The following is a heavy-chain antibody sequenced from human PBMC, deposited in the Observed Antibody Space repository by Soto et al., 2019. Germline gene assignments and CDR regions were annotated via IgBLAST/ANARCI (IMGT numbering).Heavy chain of an antibody. CDR1: GGTFSSSA. CDR3: VRDGSIAAAGSNYYYGMDV. J-gene: IGHJ6*02. Sequence: QVQLVQSGAEVKKPGSSVKVSCKASGGTFSSSAISWVRQAPGQGLEWMGGIIPMSGIGKYAQKFQGRVTTTADDSTSTGYMELNRLRSEDTAVYYCVRDGSIAAAGSNYYYGMDVWGQGTTVTVSS. V-gene: IGHV1-69*01. CDR2: IIPMSGIG. D-gene: IGHD6-13*01.